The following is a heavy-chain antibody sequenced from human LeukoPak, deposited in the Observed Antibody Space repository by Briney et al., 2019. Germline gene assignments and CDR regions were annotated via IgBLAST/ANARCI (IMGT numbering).Heavy chain of an antibody. Sequence: PGGSLRLSCAASGFTFSTYWMTWVRQAPGKGLEWVANIKQDGSQKYYVDSVKGRFTISRDNAKNSLYLQMDSLRAEDTAVYYCARDTGCAGGTCFSFCDYWGQGTLVTVSS. J-gene: IGHJ4*02. CDR1: GFTFSTYW. CDR2: IKQDGSQK. CDR3: ARDTGCAGGTCFSFCDY. D-gene: IGHD2-15*01. V-gene: IGHV3-7*01.